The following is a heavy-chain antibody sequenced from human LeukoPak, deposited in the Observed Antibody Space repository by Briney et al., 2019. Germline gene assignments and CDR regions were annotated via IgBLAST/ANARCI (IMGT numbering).Heavy chain of an antibody. J-gene: IGHJ4*02. V-gene: IGHV3-23*01. Sequence: PGGSLRLSCAASGFTVSSNYMSWVRQAPGKGLEWVSAISGSGGSTYYADSVKGRFTISRDNSKNTLYLQMNSLRAEDTAVYYCAKGIREIVVVIYMGYWGQGTLVTVSS. D-gene: IGHD3-22*01. CDR3: AKGIREIVVVIYMGY. CDR2: ISGSGGST. CDR1: GFTVSSNY.